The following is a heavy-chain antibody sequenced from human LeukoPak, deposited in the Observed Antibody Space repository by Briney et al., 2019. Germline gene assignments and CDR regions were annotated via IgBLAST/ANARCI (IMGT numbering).Heavy chain of an antibody. Sequence: GGSLRLSCAASGFTFSSYSMNWVRQAPGKGLEWVSFISSSSSYIYYADSVKGRFTISRDNAKNSLYLQMNSLRAEDTAVYYCARVGDSSGLWRRILKGFDYWGQGTLVTVSS. CDR2: ISSSSSYI. CDR3: ARVGDSSGLWRRILKGFDY. J-gene: IGHJ4*02. V-gene: IGHV3-21*01. D-gene: IGHD3-22*01. CDR1: GFTFSSYS.